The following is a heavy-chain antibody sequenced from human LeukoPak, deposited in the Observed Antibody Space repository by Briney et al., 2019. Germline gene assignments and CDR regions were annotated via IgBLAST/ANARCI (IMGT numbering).Heavy chain of an antibody. Sequence: GESLKISCKGSGYSFTNYWIGWVRQMPGKGLEWMGIIYPGDSDTRYRPSFQGQVTISVDKSISTAYLQWSSLKASDTAMYYCARQEYCSGGSCYTWFDPWGQGTLVTVSS. CDR2: IYPGDSDT. D-gene: IGHD2-15*01. CDR3: ARQEYCSGGSCYTWFDP. V-gene: IGHV5-51*01. J-gene: IGHJ5*02. CDR1: GYSFTNYW.